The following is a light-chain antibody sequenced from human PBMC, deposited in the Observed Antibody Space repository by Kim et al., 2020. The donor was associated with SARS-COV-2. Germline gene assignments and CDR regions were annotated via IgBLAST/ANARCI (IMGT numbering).Light chain of an antibody. V-gene: IGKV1-6*01. CDR2: AAS. CDR1: QVIRDD. Sequence: ASLGDRATITCRASQVIRDDVGWYQQKSGKAPKLLISAASNLQSGVPSRFSGSGSGTDFTLTINSLQPEDSATYYCLQDYSYPSTFGQGTRLEIK. J-gene: IGKJ5*01. CDR3: LQDYSYPST.